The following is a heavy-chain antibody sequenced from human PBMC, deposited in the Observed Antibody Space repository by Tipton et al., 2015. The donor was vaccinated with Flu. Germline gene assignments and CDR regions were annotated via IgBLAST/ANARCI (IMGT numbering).Heavy chain of an antibody. Sequence: TLSLTCTVSGGSISSSSYYWGWIRQPPGKGLEWIGSSYYSGSTYYNPSLKSRVTISVDTSKNQFSLKLSSVTAADTAVYYCAAFPYYYDSSGYYLTDAFDIWGQGTMVTVSS. D-gene: IGHD3-22*01. V-gene: IGHV4-39*07. J-gene: IGHJ3*02. CDR3: AAFPYYYDSSGYYLTDAFDI. CDR1: GGSISSSSYY. CDR2: SYYSGST.